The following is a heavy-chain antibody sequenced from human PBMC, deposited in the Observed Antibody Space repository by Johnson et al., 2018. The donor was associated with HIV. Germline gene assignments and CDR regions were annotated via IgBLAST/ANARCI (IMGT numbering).Heavy chain of an antibody. V-gene: IGHV3-33*03. D-gene: IGHD1-26*01. J-gene: IGHJ3*02. CDR3: TTDPYGGRRDAFEI. CDR2: ISFDGNLK. CDR1: GLSFSNFG. Sequence: QVQLVESGGGVVQPGKSLTLSCVGSGLSFSNFGIHWVRQAPGKGPEWVAVISFDGNLKKYADSVKGRFTISRDNSKNTLYLQMTSLRAEDTAVYYCTTDPYGGRRDAFEIWGQGTMVTVSS.